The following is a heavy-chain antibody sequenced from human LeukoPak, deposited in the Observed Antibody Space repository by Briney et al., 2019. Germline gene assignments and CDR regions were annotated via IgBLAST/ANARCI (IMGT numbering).Heavy chain of an antibody. J-gene: IGHJ3*02. Sequence: GGFLRLSCAASGFTFSSYWMSWVRQAPGKGLEWVANIKQDGSEKYYVDSVKGRFTISRDNAKNSLYLQMNSLRAEDTAVYYCASPNSGYSGYAAGSAFDIWGQGTMVTVSS. CDR2: IKQDGSEK. CDR1: GFTFSSYW. CDR3: ASPNSGYSGYAAGSAFDI. V-gene: IGHV3-7*01. D-gene: IGHD5-12*01.